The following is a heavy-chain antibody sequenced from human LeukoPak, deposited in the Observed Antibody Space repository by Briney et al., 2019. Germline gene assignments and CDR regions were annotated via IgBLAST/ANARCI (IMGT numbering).Heavy chain of an antibody. CDR2: ISPGGST. CDR3: ARDGYSSSSRYYYYMDV. CDR1: GFTLRNYA. J-gene: IGHJ6*03. Sequence: GGSLRLSCAASGFTLRNYAMNWVRQAPGRGLEWVSDISPGGSTNYADSVKGRFTVSRDNYKNTLYLQMNSLRAEDTAVYYCARDGYSSSSRYYYYMDVWGKGTTVTVSS. V-gene: IGHV3-23*01. D-gene: IGHD6-6*01.